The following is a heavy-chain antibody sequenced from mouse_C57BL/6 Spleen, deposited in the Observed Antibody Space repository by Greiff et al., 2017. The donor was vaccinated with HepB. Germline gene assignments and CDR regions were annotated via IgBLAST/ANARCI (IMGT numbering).Heavy chain of an antibody. Sequence: VQLQQSGPELVKPGASVKISCKASGYAFSSSWMNWVKQRPGKGLEWIGRIYPGDGDTNYNGKFKGKATLTADKSASTAYMQLSSLTSEDSAVYFFARKGYYSNSWDYWGQGTTLTVSS. D-gene: IGHD2-5*01. J-gene: IGHJ2*01. CDR2: IYPGDGDT. CDR1: GYAFSSSW. V-gene: IGHV1-82*01. CDR3: ARKGYYSNSWDY.